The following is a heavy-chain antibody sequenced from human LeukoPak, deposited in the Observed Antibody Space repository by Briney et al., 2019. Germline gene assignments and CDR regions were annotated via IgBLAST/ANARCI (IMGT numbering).Heavy chain of an antibody. D-gene: IGHD6-19*01. CDR3: AKVGSSGWHFDY. Sequence: GGSLRLSCAASGFTLTSYAMGWVRQAPGKGLEFLSSISGSGSNSHHADSVKGRFTISRDNSKNTLYLQMNSLRAEDTAVYYCAKVGSSGWHFDYWGQGTLVTVSS. J-gene: IGHJ4*02. CDR2: ISGSGSNS. V-gene: IGHV3-23*01. CDR1: GFTLTSYA.